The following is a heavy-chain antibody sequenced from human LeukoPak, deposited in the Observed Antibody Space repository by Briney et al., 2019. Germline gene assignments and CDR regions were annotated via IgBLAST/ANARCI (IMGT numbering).Heavy chain of an antibody. D-gene: IGHD5-18*01. CDR2: IRYDGSNK. CDR3: AKDRGYSYGKNPDAFDI. V-gene: IGHV3-30*02. J-gene: IGHJ3*02. CDR1: GFTFSSYG. Sequence: GGSLRLSXAASGFTFSSYGMHWVRQAPGKGLEWVAFIRYDGSNKYYADSVKGRFTTSRDNSKNTLYLQMNSLRAEDTAVYYCAKDRGYSYGKNPDAFDIWGQGTMVTVSS.